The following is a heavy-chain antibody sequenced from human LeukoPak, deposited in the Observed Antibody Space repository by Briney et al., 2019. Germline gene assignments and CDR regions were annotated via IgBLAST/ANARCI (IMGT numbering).Heavy chain of an antibody. CDR2: VSSSAVST. Sequence: PGGSLRLSCAASGFTFYSFAMSWVRQAPGKGPEWVSSVSSSAVSTYYADSVKGRFTISRDNSKNTLYLQMNSLTVDDTAVYYCAKDGAADYWGQGTLVTVSS. CDR3: AKDGAADY. CDR1: GFTFYSFA. J-gene: IGHJ4*02. D-gene: IGHD6-13*01. V-gene: IGHV3-23*01.